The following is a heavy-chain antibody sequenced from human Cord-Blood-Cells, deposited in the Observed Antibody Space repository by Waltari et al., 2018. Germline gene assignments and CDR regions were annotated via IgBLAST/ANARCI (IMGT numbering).Heavy chain of an antibody. Sequence: QVQLQEASPGLVKPSETLSLTCTVSGGSISSYYWSWIRQPAGKGLGWIGCINTNGSTNYNPSLKRQVTMSVDTSKNQFSLKLSPVTAADPAVYYCARGGYYYDSSGYYFDYWGQGPLVTVSS. V-gene: IGHV4-4*07. J-gene: IGHJ4*02. CDR1: GGSISSYY. CDR3: ARGGYYYDSSGYYFDY. CDR2: INTNGST. D-gene: IGHD3-22*01.